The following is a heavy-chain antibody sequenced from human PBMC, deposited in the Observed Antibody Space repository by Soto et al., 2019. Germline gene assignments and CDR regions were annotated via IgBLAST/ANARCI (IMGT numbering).Heavy chain of an antibody. CDR2: IYPGDSDT. J-gene: IGHJ6*02. D-gene: IGHD3-3*01. CDR3: ARPLNYDFGSMDV. V-gene: IGHV5-51*01. Sequence: GESLKISCKGPGYSFTSYWIGWVRQMPGKGLEWMGIIYPGDSDTRYSPSFQGQVTISADKSISTAYLQWSSLKASDTAMYYCARPLNYDFGSMDVWCQGTTVTVSS. CDR1: GYSFTSYW.